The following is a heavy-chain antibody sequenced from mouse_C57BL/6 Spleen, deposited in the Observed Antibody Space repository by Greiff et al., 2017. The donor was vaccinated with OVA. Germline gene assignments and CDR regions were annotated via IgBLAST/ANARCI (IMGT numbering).Heavy chain of an antibody. CDR3: ARRASTGGVYDLDY. J-gene: IGHJ4*01. CDR1: GYTFTTYS. D-gene: IGHD2-1*01. V-gene: IGHV1-47*01. Sequence: VKLQQSGAELVKPGASVKMSCKASGYTFTTYSIEWMKQNHGQSLEWIGNIHPYNDDTKYNEKFKGKATLTVEKSSSTVYLELSRITSDDSAGYYWARRASTGGVYDLDYWGQGTTVTVSS. CDR2: IHPYNDDT.